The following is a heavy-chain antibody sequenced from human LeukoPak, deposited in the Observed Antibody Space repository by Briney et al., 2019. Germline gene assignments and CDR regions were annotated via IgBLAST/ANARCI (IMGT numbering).Heavy chain of an antibody. D-gene: IGHD3-22*01. J-gene: IGHJ4*02. CDR3: TRDGPRSSGYPDN. Sequence: PSGTLSLTCAVSGGSISSNNWWSWVRQPPGKGLEWIGEIYHSGSTNYNPSLKSRVTISVDKSKKQFSLKLSSVTAADTAVYYCTRDGPRSSGYPDNWGQGALVTVSS. V-gene: IGHV4-4*02. CDR1: GGSISSNNW. CDR2: IYHSGST.